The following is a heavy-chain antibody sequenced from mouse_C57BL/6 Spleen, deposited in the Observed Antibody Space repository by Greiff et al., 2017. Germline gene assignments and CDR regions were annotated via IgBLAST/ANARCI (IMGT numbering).Heavy chain of an antibody. CDR2: INPSNGGT. Sequence: VQLQQPGPELVKPGASVKLSCKASGYTFTSYWMPWVKQRPGQGLEWIGNINPSNGGTNYNEKFKSKATLTVDKSSSTAYMQLSSLTSEASAVYYCARSGGSSSWFAYWGQGTLVTVSA. D-gene: IGHD1-1*01. CDR1: GYTFTSYW. J-gene: IGHJ3*01. CDR3: ARSGGSSSWFAY. V-gene: IGHV1-53*01.